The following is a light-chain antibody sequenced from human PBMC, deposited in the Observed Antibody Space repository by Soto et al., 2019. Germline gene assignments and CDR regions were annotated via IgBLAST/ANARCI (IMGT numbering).Light chain of an antibody. CDR3: QSYHSGNQVL. CDR1: GGSIATNY. V-gene: IGLV6-57*02. Sequence: NFMLTQPHSVSESPGKTVTISCTGSGGSIATNYVHWYQQRPGSAPIVVIYEDNQRPSGVPDRFSGSIDSSSNSASLTISGLKTDDEADYYCQSYHSGNQVLFGGGTKFTVL. J-gene: IGLJ2*01. CDR2: EDN.